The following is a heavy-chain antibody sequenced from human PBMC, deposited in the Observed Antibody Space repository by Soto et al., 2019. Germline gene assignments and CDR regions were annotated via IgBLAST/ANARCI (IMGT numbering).Heavy chain of an antibody. D-gene: IGHD6-6*01. CDR2: INHRGST. V-gene: IGHV4-34*01. Sequence: SETLSLTCDVYGWSFSAYYWSLLRQPPGKGLEWIGEINHRGSTNYNPSLKSRVTISIDTSKNQFSLRLSSVTAADTAVYYCARRAGGKYVSSGYYYYGMDVWGQGTTVTVS. CDR3: ARRAGGKYVSSGYYYYGMDV. J-gene: IGHJ6*02. CDR1: GWSFSAYY.